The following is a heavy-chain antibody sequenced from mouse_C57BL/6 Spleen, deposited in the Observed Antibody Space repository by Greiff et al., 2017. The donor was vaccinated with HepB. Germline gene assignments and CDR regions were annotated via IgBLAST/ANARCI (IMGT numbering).Heavy chain of an antibody. CDR3: ARSNDYDVGAMDY. J-gene: IGHJ4*01. D-gene: IGHD2-4*01. CDR1: GYAFTNYL. Sequence: QVQLQQSGAELVRPGTSVKVSCKASGYAFTNYLIEWVKQRPGQGLEWIGVINPGSGGTNYNEKFKGKATLTADKSSRTAYMQLSSLTSEDSAVYFCARSNDYDVGAMDYWGQGTSVTVSS. CDR2: INPGSGGT. V-gene: IGHV1-54*01.